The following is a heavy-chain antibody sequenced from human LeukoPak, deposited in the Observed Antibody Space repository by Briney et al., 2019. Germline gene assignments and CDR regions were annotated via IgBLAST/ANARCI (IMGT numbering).Heavy chain of an antibody. V-gene: IGHV3-49*04. CDR3: TRDRGAYNLYDY. J-gene: IGHJ4*02. CDR2: IRSKAYGETA. CDR1: GFSFNSDW. D-gene: IGHD1-1*01. Sequence: PGGSLRLSCAASGFSFNSDWMDWVRQAPGKGLEWVGFIRSKAYGETADYAASVKGRFTISRDDSKAIAYLQMNSLKTEDTAVYHCTRDRGAYNLYDYWGQGTLVTVSS.